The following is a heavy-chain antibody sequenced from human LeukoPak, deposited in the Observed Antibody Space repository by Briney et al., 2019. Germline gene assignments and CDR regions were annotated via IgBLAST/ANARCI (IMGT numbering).Heavy chain of an antibody. CDR2: IYPGDSDT. J-gene: IGHJ3*02. CDR3: TKLAAAGPLGAFDI. CDR1: GYSFTTYW. Sequence: GESLKISCKGSGYSFTTYWIGWVRQMPGKGLEWMGIIYPGDSDTRYSPSFQGQVTISTDKSIGTAYLQWSSLKASDTAMYYCTKLAAAGPLGAFDIWGQGTMVTVSS. V-gene: IGHV5-51*01. D-gene: IGHD6-13*01.